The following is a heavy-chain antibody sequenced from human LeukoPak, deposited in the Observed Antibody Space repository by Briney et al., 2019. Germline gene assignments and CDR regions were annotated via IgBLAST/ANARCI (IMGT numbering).Heavy chain of an antibody. J-gene: IGHJ3*02. V-gene: IGHV3-53*01. Sequence: GGSLRLSCTVSGFTVSSNSMSWVRQAPGKGLEWVSFIYSDNTHYSDSVKGRFTISRDNSKNTLYLQMNSLRAEDTAVYYCTTDLADDAFDIWGQGTMVTVSS. CDR1: GFTVSSNS. CDR3: TTDLADDAFDI. CDR2: IYSDNT.